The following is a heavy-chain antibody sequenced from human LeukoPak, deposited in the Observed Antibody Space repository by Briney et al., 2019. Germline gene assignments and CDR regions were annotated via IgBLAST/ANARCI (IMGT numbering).Heavy chain of an antibody. CDR1: GGSFSDYY. J-gene: IGHJ5*02. CDR3: ARVYCSGGSCYRHHNWFDP. CDR2: INHSGST. V-gene: IGHV4-34*01. Sequence: SETLSLTCAVYGGSFSDYYWSWIRQPPGKGLEWIGEINHSGSTNYNPSLKSRVTISVDTSKNQFSLKLSSVTAADTAVYYCARVYCSGGSCYRHHNWFDPWGQGTLVTVSS. D-gene: IGHD2-15*01.